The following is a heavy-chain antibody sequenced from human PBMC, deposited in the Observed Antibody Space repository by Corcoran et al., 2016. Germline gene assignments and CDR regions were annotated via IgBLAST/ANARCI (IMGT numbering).Heavy chain of an antibody. Sequence: QVQLVESGGGVVQPGRSLRLSCAASGFTFSNYGMHWVRQAPGKGLEWVTVIAYDGKVQHYANSVKGRFTISRDNSKNMLYLQMNSLRAEDTSVYYGATYGMDVWGQGTTVTVS. CDR3: ATYGMDV. J-gene: IGHJ6*02. CDR1: GFTFSNYG. CDR2: IAYDGKVQ. V-gene: IGHV3-30*03.